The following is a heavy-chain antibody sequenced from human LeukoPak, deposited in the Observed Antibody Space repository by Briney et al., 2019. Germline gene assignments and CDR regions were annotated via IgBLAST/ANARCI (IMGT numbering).Heavy chain of an antibody. V-gene: IGHV3-30*04. Sequence: GGSLRLSCAASGFTFSSYAMHWVRQAPGKGLEWVAVISYDGSNKYYADSVKGRFTISRDNSKNTLYLQMNSLRAEDTAVYYCARITGEDYWGQGTLVTVSS. CDR1: GFTFSSYA. CDR3: ARITGEDY. CDR2: ISYDGSNK. D-gene: IGHD7-27*01. J-gene: IGHJ4*02.